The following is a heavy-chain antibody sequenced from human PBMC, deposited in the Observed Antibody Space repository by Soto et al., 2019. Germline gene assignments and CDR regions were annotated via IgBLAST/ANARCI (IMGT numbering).Heavy chain of an antibody. CDR3: ARDFGVVTADYYYYYMDV. CDR2: MNPNSGNT. CDR1: GYTFTSYD. J-gene: IGHJ6*03. D-gene: IGHD3-3*01. Sequence: GASVKVSCKASGYTFTSYDINWVRQATGQGLEWMGWMNPNSGNTGYAQKFQGRVTMTRNTSISTAYMELSSLRSEDTAVYYCARDFGVVTADYYYYYMDVWGKGTTVTVSS. V-gene: IGHV1-8*01.